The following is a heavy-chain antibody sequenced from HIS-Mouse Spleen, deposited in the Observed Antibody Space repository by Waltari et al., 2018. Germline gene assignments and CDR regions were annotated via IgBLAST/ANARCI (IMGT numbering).Heavy chain of an antibody. CDR1: GFTVSSNY. CDR2: IYRGGST. D-gene: IGHD6-6*01. Sequence: EVQLVESGGGLVQPGGSLRLSCAASGFTVSSNYMSWVRQAPGKGLEWVSVIYRGGSTYYADSVKGRFTISRDNSKNTLYLQMNSLRAEDTAVYYCARGSIAARYYYYYGMDVWGQGTTVTVSS. CDR3: ARGSIAARYYYYYGMDV. V-gene: IGHV3-66*01. J-gene: IGHJ6*02.